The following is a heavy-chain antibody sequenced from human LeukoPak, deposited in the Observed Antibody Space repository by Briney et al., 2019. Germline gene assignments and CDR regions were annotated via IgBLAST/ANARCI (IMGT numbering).Heavy chain of an antibody. Sequence: SQTLSLTCAISGDSVSSNSAAWNWIRQSPSRGLEWLGRTYYRSKWYNDYAVSVKSRITINPDTSKNQFPLQLNSVTPEDTAVYYCARTTRDSSSWYNWFDPWGQGTLVTVSS. D-gene: IGHD6-13*01. V-gene: IGHV6-1*01. CDR1: GDSVSSNSAA. CDR2: TYYRSKWYN. J-gene: IGHJ5*02. CDR3: ARTTRDSSSWYNWFDP.